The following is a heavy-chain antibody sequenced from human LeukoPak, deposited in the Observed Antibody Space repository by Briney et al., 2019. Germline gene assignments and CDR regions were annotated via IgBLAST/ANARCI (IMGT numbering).Heavy chain of an antibody. J-gene: IGHJ5*02. CDR1: GGSISTYH. V-gene: IGHV4-4*07. CDR2: IYTSGST. Sequence: PSETLSLTCTVSGGSISTYHWSWIRQPAGKGLEWIGRIYTSGSTGYSPSLKSRVSISVHKSKSQFSLKLSSVTAADTAVYYCARDLEHCDSTSCHNWFDPWGQGTLVTVSS. D-gene: IGHD2-2*01. CDR3: ARDLEHCDSTSCHNWFDP.